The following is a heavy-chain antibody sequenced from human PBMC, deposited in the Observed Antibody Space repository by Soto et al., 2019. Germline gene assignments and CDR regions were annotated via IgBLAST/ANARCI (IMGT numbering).Heavy chain of an antibody. CDR2: ITTSGGST. J-gene: IGHJ4*01. D-gene: IGHD3-22*01. CDR3: AKGSAHYFDSSGYHYYFDY. V-gene: IGHV3-23*01. Sequence: PGWSLRLSCASSVFTFILYAMRWVRQAPGKGLEWVSSITTSGGSTYYADSVKGRFTISRDNSKNTLYLQMKSLRAEDTAVYYCAKGSAHYFDSSGYHYYFDYWR. CDR1: VFTFILYA.